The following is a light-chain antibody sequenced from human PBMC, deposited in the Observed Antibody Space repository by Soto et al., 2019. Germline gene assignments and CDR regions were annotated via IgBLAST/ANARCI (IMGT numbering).Light chain of an antibody. V-gene: IGKV3-11*01. CDR1: QSVSSS. CDR3: QQRKT. Sequence: ELVLTQSPATLSLSPGERATRSCRASQSVSSSLAWYQQKPGQAPRLLISDASNRATGVPARFSGSGSGTDFTLTISSLEPVDFAVYYCQQRKTFXGGTKVDIK. CDR2: DAS. J-gene: IGKJ4*01.